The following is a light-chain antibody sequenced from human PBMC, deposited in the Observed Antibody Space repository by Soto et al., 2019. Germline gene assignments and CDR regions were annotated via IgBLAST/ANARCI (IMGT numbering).Light chain of an antibody. CDR1: SSDIGGHHF. CDR3: SSYTSSSLYV. Sequence: QSALTRPASASGSPGQSITISCTGTSSDIGGHHFGSWYQQQSGKSPKLVIYXVTXXXXGXXXGXXGXKSGNTASLTISGLQPEDEADYYCSSYTSSSLYVFGTGTKVTVL. V-gene: IGLV2-14*01. J-gene: IGLJ1*01. CDR2: XVT.